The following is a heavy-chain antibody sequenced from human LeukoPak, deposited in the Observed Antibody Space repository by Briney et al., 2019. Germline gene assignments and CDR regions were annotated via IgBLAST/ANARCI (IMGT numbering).Heavy chain of an antibody. J-gene: IGHJ4*02. CDR2: IYARGGT. V-gene: IGHV4-61*02. Sequence: PSETLSLTCTVSGGSISSGDYYWSWIRQPAGKGLEWIGRIYARGGTNYNPSLKSRLTISVDTSKNQFSLKLSSVTAADTAVYYCARVKYLSRHIDYWGQGTLVTVSS. CDR3: ARVKYLSRHIDY. D-gene: IGHD2-2*01. CDR1: GGSISSGDYY.